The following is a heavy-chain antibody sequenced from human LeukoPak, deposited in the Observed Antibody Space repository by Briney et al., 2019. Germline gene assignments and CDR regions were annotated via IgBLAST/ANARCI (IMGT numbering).Heavy chain of an antibody. D-gene: IGHD6-13*01. Sequence: PGGSLRLSCAASGFTFSSYAMTWVRQAPGKGVKWVSVISASGGTTYYADSVKGRFTISRDNSKNTLYLQMNSLRAEDTAIYNCAKDGAPQQLVIYWGRGTLVTVSS. V-gene: IGHV3-23*01. J-gene: IGHJ4*02. CDR3: AKDGAPQQLVIY. CDR2: ISASGGTT. CDR1: GFTFSSYA.